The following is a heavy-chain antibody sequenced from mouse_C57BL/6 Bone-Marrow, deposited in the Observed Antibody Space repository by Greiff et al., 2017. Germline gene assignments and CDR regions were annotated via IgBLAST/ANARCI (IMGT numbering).Heavy chain of an antibody. CDR2: IYPVDGDT. CDR1: GYAFSSSW. Sequence: QVQLQQSGPELVKPGASVKLSCKASGYAFSSSWMHWVKQRPGTGLEWIGRIYPVDGDTNYNGKFKGKATLTADKSSSTAYMQLSSLTSEDSAVYYCARGYVSILWYFDVWGTGTTVTVSS. J-gene: IGHJ1*03. CDR3: ARGYVSILWYFDV. V-gene: IGHV1-82*01. D-gene: IGHD1-1*01.